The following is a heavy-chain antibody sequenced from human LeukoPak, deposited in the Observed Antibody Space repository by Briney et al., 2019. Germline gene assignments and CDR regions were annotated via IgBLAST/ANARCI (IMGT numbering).Heavy chain of an antibody. CDR3: ARVPYCSSTSCSYYFDY. J-gene: IGHJ4*02. Sequence: SETLSLTCTVSGGSIRSHYWSWIRQPPGKGLEWIGYIYYSGSTNYNPSLKSRVTISVDTSKNQFSLKLSSVTAADTAVYYCARVPYCSSTSCSYYFDYWGQGTLVTVSS. D-gene: IGHD2-2*01. V-gene: IGHV4-59*11. CDR2: IYYSGST. CDR1: GGSIRSHY.